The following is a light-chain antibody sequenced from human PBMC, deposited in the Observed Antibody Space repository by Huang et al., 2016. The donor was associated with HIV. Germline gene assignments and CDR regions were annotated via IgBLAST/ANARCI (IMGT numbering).Light chain of an antibody. CDR3: QESDTWPRLT. J-gene: IGKJ4*01. V-gene: IGKV3-11*01. Sequence: IVLTQSPASLSLSPGERATLSCRASQSVSHYLAWYQHKPGQPSIRLIDGASRRATDIPTRFNGTGSGTDFTLTISSLETEDSAVYYCQESDTWPRLTLGGGTKVEIK. CDR1: QSVSHY. CDR2: GAS.